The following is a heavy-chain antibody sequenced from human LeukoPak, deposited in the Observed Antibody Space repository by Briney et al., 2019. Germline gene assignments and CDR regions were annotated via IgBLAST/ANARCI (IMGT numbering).Heavy chain of an antibody. D-gene: IGHD3-22*01. CDR3: AKGGSGYFADL. J-gene: IGHJ5*02. Sequence: PGGSLRLSCAASGFIFNNYGLIWVRQAPGKGLQWVSAISNDGGGTTYADFEKGRFTISRDNSKNTLFLQMSSLRAEDTALYYCAKGGSGYFADLWGQGTLVTVSS. CDR1: GFIFNNYG. V-gene: IGHV3-23*01. CDR2: ISNDGGGT.